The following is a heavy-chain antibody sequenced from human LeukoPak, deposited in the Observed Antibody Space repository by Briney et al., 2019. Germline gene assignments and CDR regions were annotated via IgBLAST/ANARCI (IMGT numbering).Heavy chain of an antibody. CDR1: GFTFSSYA. V-gene: IGHV3-23*01. Sequence: GGSLRLSCAASGFTFSSYAMSWVRQAPGKGLEWVSAISGSGGSTNYADSVKGRFTISRDNSKNTLYLQMNSLRAEDTAVYYCAKVRVFGNAILGGYYFDYWGQGTLVTVSS. CDR2: ISGSGGST. CDR3: AKVRVFGNAILGGYYFDY. D-gene: IGHD2-8*01. J-gene: IGHJ4*02.